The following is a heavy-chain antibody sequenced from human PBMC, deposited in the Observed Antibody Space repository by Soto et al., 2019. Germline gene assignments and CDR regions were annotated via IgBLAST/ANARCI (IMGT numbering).Heavy chain of an antibody. CDR1: GFTFSSYA. CDR3: ANSFAMTTYNTYFDY. D-gene: IGHD4-17*01. J-gene: IGHJ4*02. Sequence: VPLLESGGGLVQPGGSLRLSCAASGFTFSSYAMSWVRQAPGKGLEWVSAISGSGGSTYYADSVKGRFTISRDNSKNTLYLQMNSLRAEDTAVYYCANSFAMTTYNTYFDYWGQGTLVTVSS. V-gene: IGHV3-23*01. CDR2: ISGSGGST.